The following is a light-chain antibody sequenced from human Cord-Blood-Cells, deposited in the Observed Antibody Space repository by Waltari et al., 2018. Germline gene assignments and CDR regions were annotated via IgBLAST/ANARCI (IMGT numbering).Light chain of an antibody. CDR1: SPNIGNNY. J-gene: IGLJ2*01. CDR2: DNN. CDR3: GTWDSSLSAV. Sequence: QSVLTQPPSVSAAPGQKVTISCSGSSPNIGNNYVSWYQQLPGTAPKLLIYDNNKRPSGIPDRFSGSKFGTSATLGITGLQTGDEADYYCGTWDSSLSAVFGGGTKLTVL. V-gene: IGLV1-51*01.